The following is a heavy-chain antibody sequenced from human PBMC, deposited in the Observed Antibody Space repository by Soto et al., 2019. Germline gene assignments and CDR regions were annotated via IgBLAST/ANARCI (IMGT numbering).Heavy chain of an antibody. CDR3: ARAHSQYCSGGSCHPSGGMDV. Sequence: EVQLVESGGGLVQPGGSLRLSCAASGFTFSSYEMNWVRQAPGKGLEWVSYISSSGSTIYYAGSVKGRFTISRDNAKNSLYLQMNSLRAEDTAVYYCARAHSQYCSGGSCHPSGGMDVWGQGTTVTVSS. CDR1: GFTFSSYE. CDR2: ISSSGSTI. J-gene: IGHJ6*02. V-gene: IGHV3-48*03. D-gene: IGHD2-15*01.